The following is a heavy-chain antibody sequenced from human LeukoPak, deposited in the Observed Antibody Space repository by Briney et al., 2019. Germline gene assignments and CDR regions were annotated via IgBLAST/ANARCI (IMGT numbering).Heavy chain of an antibody. V-gene: IGHV3-7*01. Sequence: QPGRSLRLSCAASGFTFSSYWMSWVRQAPGKGLEWVANIKQDGSEKYYVDSVKGRFTISRDNAKNSLYLQMNSLRAEDTAVYYCASINYYYGMDVWGQGTTVTVSS. J-gene: IGHJ6*02. CDR2: IKQDGSEK. CDR1: GFTFSSYW. CDR3: ASINYYYGMDV.